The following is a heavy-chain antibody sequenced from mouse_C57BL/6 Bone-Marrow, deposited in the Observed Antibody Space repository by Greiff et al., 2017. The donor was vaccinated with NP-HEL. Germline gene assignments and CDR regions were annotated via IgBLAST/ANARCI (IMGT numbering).Heavy chain of an antibody. Sequence: VQLQQPGAELVKPGASVKLSCKASGYTFTSYWMHWVKQRPGQGLEWIGMIHPNSGSTNYNEKFKSKATLTVDKSSSTAYMQLSSLTSEDSAVYYGASLPWFITTVVADYWGQGTTLTVSS. CDR3: ASLPWFITTVVADY. D-gene: IGHD1-1*01. CDR2: IHPNSGST. J-gene: IGHJ2*01. V-gene: IGHV1-64*01. CDR1: GYTFTSYW.